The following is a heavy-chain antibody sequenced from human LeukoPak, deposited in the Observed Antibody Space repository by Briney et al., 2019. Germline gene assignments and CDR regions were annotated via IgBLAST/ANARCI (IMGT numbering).Heavy chain of an antibody. D-gene: IGHD2-8*01. CDR2: VGTYTGKT. CDR1: GYTFTKYG. CDR3: ASCHCTNGVCYGECEYFQH. J-gene: IGHJ1*01. V-gene: IGHV1-18*01. Sequence: ASVKVSCKASGYTFTKYGITWVRQAPGQGLEWMGWVGTYTGKTNYAQNLQGRVTMTTDTSTRTAYMELGSLRSDDTAVYYCASCHCTNGVCYGECEYFQHWGQGTLVTVSS.